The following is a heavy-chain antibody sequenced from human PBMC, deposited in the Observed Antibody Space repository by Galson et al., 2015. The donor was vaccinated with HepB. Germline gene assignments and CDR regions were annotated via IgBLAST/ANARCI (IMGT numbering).Heavy chain of an antibody. J-gene: IGHJ4*02. CDR1: GYTFTNYW. D-gene: IGHD6-19*01. CDR3: ARQWDQWPDFFDY. CDR2: IWPGDSET. Sequence: QSGAEVKKPGESLKISCKGYGYTFTNYWIAWVRQMPGKGLEWMGMIWPGDSETRYSPSFQGQVTFSADKSITTAYLQWSSLKASDTAIYYCARQWDQWPDFFDYWGRGTLVTVSS. V-gene: IGHV5-51*01.